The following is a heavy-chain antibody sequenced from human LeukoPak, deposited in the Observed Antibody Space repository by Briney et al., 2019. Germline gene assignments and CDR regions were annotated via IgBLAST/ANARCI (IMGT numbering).Heavy chain of an antibody. CDR3: ARDTIAVAGTDY. V-gene: IGHV4-30-4*01. Sequence: PSETLSLTCTVSGGSISSGDYYWSWIRQPPGKGLEWIGYFYYSGSTYYNPSLKSRVTISVDTSKNQFSLKLSSVTVADTAVYYCARDTIAVAGTDYWGQGTLVTVSS. J-gene: IGHJ4*02. CDR2: FYYSGST. CDR1: GGSISSGDYY. D-gene: IGHD6-19*01.